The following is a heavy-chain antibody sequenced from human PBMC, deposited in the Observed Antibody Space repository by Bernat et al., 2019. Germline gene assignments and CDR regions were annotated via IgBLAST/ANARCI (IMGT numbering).Heavy chain of an antibody. D-gene: IGHD1-26*01. Sequence: QVQLVESGGGVVQPGRSLRLSCAASGFTFSSYGMHWVRQAPGKGLEWVAVIWYDGSNKYYVDSVKGRFTISRDNSKNTLYLQMNSLRAEDTAVYYCARDRLGSGSDYFDYWGQGTLVTVSS. CDR3: ARDRLGSGSDYFDY. CDR1: GFTFSSYG. J-gene: IGHJ4*02. V-gene: IGHV3-33*01. CDR2: IWYDGSNK.